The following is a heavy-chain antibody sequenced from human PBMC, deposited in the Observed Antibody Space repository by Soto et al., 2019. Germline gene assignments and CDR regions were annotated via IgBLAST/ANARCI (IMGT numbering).Heavy chain of an antibody. D-gene: IGHD3-3*01. CDR3: ARRGYDFWSGYDRGWFDP. Sequence: SETLSLTCTVSGGSISSYYWSWIRQPPGKGLEWIGYIYYSGSTNYNPSLKSRVTISVDTSKNQFSLKLSSVTAADTAVYYCARRGYDFWSGYDRGWFDPWGKGPLVTVSS. CDR1: GGSISSYY. CDR2: IYYSGST. J-gene: IGHJ5*02. V-gene: IGHV4-59*01.